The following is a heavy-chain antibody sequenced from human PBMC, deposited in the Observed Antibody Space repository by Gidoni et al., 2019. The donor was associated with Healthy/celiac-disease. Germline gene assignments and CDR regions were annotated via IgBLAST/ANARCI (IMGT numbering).Heavy chain of an antibody. CDR2: ISSSSSTI. J-gene: IGHJ4*02. D-gene: IGHD6-19*01. Sequence: EVQLVESGGGLVQPGGSLRLSCSASGFTFRSSSLNWVRQAPGKGLEWVSYISSSSSTIYYADYVKGRFTISRDNAKNSLYLQMNSLRAEDTAVYYCARDPLPIAVAGPNQIDYWGQGTLVTVSS. V-gene: IGHV3-48*01. CDR1: GFTFRSSS. CDR3: ARDPLPIAVAGPNQIDY.